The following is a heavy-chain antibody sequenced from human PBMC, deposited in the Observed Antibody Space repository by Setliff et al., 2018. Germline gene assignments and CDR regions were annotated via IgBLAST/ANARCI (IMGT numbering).Heavy chain of an antibody. CDR1: GYTFTSYD. CDR2: FDPEDGET. D-gene: IGHD5-12*01. J-gene: IGHJ4*02. V-gene: IGHV1-24*01. CDR3: ANVYSGYD. Sequence: AASVKVSCKASGYTFTSYDINWVRQATGQGLEWMGGFDPEDGETIYAQKFQGRVTMTEDTSTDTAYMELSSLRSEDTAVYYCANVYSGYDWGQGTLVTVSS.